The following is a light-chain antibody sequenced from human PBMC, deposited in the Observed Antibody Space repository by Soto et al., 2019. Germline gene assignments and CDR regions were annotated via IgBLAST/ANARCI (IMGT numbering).Light chain of an antibody. CDR3: RQDYSFPLT. CDR1: QGIRND. J-gene: IGKJ4*01. V-gene: IGKV1-6*01. CDR2: AAS. Sequence: AIQMTQSPSSLSASVGDRVTITCRASQGIRNDLGWYQQKPGKAPKLLIYAASSLHSGVPSRFSGSGAGTDFSLAICSLQPEDSATYYCRQDYSFPLTFGGGTRVEIK.